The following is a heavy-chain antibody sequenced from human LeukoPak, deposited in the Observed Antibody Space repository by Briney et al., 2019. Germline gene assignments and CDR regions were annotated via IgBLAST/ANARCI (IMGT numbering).Heavy chain of an antibody. D-gene: IGHD6-19*01. V-gene: IGHV1-46*01. Sequence: ASVKVSCKASGYTFTSYYMHWVRQAPGLGLEWMGMINPSGSSAHYAQKFQGRVTMTRDASTSTAYMELRSLRSDDTAVYYCARGGSGWVLGYWGQGTLVTVSS. CDR1: GYTFTSYY. CDR3: ARGGSGWVLGY. J-gene: IGHJ4*02. CDR2: INPSGSSA.